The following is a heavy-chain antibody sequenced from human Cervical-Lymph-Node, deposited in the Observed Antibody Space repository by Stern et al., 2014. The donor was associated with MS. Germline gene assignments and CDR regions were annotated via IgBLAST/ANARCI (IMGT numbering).Heavy chain of an antibody. V-gene: IGHV1-24*01. Sequence: QVQLMQSGAEVKKPGASVKVSCKVSGYTLSEISMHWVRQAPGKGLEWMGGFDPELGETRNAQKFQGRVTMAEDRSTDTAYMELSSLRSEDTAVYYCATHRGRVTYYYGMDVWGQGTTVTVSS. CDR1: GYTLSEIS. CDR3: ATHRGRVTYYYGMDV. CDR2: FDPELGET. D-gene: IGHD2-21*02. J-gene: IGHJ6*02.